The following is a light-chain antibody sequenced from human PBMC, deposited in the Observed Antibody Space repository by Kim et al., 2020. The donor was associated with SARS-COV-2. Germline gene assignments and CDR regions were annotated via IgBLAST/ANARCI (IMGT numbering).Light chain of an antibody. CDR3: QKYNNDRWT. CDR1: QGITNS. Sequence: DIQMTQSPSSLSVSVGDRVTITCRASQGITNSLAWYQQKPGKVPQLLIYAASALQSGVPSRFSGSGSGTDFTLTISSLQPEDVATYYCQKYNNDRWTFGQGTKVDIK. CDR2: AAS. V-gene: IGKV1-27*01. J-gene: IGKJ1*01.